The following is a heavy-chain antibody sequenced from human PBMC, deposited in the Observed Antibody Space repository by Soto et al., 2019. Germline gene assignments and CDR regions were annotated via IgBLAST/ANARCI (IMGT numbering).Heavy chain of an antibody. J-gene: IGHJ6*02. V-gene: IGHV1-2*04. CDR2: INPKSGGT. CDR3: ARGHSTDCSNGVCSFFYNHEMDV. CDR1: GYSFTDYH. Sequence: ASVKVSCKASGYSFTDYHIHWVRQAPGQGLEWLGRINPKSGGTSTAQKFQGWVTMTRDRSISTVYMELTRLRSDDTAVCFCARGHSTDCSNGVCSFFYNHEMDVWGQGTTVTSP. D-gene: IGHD2-8*01.